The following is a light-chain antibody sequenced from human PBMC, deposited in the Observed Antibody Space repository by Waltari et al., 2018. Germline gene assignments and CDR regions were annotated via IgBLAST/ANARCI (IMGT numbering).Light chain of an antibody. CDR2: STN. CDR3: ATWDDSLNAAV. J-gene: IGLJ7*01. V-gene: IGLV1-44*01. Sequence: QSVLTPPPSASGTPGLRVPIPCSGSSSTFGSTPLHWYQQLPGTAPKLLIYSTNHRPSGVPDRFSGSKSGTSASLAISGLQSEDEADYYCATWDDSLNAAVFGGGTQLSVL. CDR1: SSTFGSTP.